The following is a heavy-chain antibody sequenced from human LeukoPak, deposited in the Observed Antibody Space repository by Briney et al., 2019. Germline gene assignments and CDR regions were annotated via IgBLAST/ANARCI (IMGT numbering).Heavy chain of an antibody. CDR2: IRYDGSNK. J-gene: IGHJ4*02. D-gene: IGHD2-2*01. CDR1: GFTFSSYG. CDR3: AKDWSKYQLLSSYYFDY. Sequence: PGGSLRLSCAASGFTFSSYGMHWVRQAPGKGLEWVAFIRYDGSNKYYADSVKGRFTISRDNSKNTLYLQMNSLRAEDTAVYYCAKDWSKYQLLSSYYFDYWGQGTLVTVSS. V-gene: IGHV3-30*02.